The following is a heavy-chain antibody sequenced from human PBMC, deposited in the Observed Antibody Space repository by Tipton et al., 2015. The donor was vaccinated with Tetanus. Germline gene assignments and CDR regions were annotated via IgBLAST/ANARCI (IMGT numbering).Heavy chain of an antibody. Sequence: QLVQSGPEVKKPGASVKVSCKTSGYTFSNYGVSWVRQAPGQGLEWMGIINPSGGRTNYVQKFQGRLTMTRDKSTSTVYMELSSLRSEDTAVYYCASWSQVESFDIWGQGTMVTVSS. J-gene: IGHJ3*02. CDR1: GYTFSNYG. CDR2: INPSGGRT. CDR3: ASWSQVESFDI. D-gene: IGHD3-3*01. V-gene: IGHV1-46*01.